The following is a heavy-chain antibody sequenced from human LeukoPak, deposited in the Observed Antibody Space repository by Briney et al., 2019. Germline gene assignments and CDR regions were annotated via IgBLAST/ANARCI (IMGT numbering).Heavy chain of an antibody. Sequence: GESLKISCKGSGYSFTSYWIGWVRQMPGKGLEWMGIIYPGDSDTRYSPSFQGQVTISADKSISTAYLQWSSLKASDTAMYYCARHASYSSSWYAEGGNWFDPWGQRTLVTVSS. CDR1: GYSFTSYW. D-gene: IGHD6-13*01. CDR2: IYPGDSDT. J-gene: IGHJ5*02. V-gene: IGHV5-51*01. CDR3: ARHASYSSSWYAEGGNWFDP.